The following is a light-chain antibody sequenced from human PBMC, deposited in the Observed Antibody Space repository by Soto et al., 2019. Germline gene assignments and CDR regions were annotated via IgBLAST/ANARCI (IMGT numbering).Light chain of an antibody. Sequence: QSVLAQPASVSGSPGQSITISCTGSGSDIATFNYVSWYQQYPGKAPKLLIYQVTSRASGVSHRFSGSKSGNTAALTISGLQPEDEAEYYYNSYSSTSFYVFGTGTKVTVL. CDR1: GSDIATFNY. V-gene: IGLV2-14*01. CDR2: QVT. CDR3: NSYSSTSFYV. J-gene: IGLJ1*01.